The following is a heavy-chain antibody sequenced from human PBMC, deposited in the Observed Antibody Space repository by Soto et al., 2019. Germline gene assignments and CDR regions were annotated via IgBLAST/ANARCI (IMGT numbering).Heavy chain of an antibody. CDR2: IIPIFGTA. V-gene: IGHV1-69*13. Sequence: GASGKVSCKASGGTFSTYAISWVRQAPGQGLEWMGGIIPIFGTANYAQKFQGRVTITADESTSTAYMELSSLRSEDTAVYYCARLGGGVIAYFDYWGQGTLVTVSS. J-gene: IGHJ4*02. CDR3: ARLGGGVIAYFDY. CDR1: GGTFSTYA. D-gene: IGHD3-16*02.